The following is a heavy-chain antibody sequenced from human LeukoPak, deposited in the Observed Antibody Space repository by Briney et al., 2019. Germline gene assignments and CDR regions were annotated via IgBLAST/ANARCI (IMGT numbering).Heavy chain of an antibody. CDR2: ISGSGGST. D-gene: IGHD3-9*01. J-gene: IGHJ4*02. CDR3: AKAGILTGPYHQDY. V-gene: IGHV3-23*01. Sequence: GGSLRLSCAASGFTLSSYAMSWVRQAPGKGLEWVSAISGSGGSTYYADSVKGRFTISRDNSKNTLYLQMNSLRAEDTAVYYCAKAGILTGPYHQDYWGQGTLVTVSS. CDR1: GFTLSSYA.